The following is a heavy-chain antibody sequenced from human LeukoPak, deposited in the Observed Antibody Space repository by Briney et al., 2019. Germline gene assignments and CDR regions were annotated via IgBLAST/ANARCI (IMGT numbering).Heavy chain of an antibody. J-gene: IGHJ5*02. CDR2: IRYDGSNK. V-gene: IGHV3-30*02. Sequence: GGSLRLSCAASGFTFSSYGMHWVRQAPGKGLEWVAFIRYDGSNKYYADSVKGRFTISRDNSKNTLYLQMNSLRAEDTAVYYCVKGSFGIAAQPYNWFDPWGQGTLVTVSS. D-gene: IGHD6-6*01. CDR3: VKGSFGIAAQPYNWFDP. CDR1: GFTFSSYG.